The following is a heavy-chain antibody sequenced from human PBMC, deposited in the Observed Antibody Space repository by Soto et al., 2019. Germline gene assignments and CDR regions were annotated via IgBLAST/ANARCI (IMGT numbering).Heavy chain of an antibody. CDR1: GGTFSSYA. J-gene: IGHJ5*02. CDR3: AREGKQWLVPNWFDP. CDR2: IIPIFGTA. V-gene: IGHV1-69*13. D-gene: IGHD6-19*01. Sequence: GASVKVSCKASGGTFSSYAISWVRQAPGQGLEWMGGIIPIFGTANYAQKFQGRVTITADESTSTAYMELSSLRSEDTAVYYCAREGKQWLVPNWFDPWGQGTLVTVSS.